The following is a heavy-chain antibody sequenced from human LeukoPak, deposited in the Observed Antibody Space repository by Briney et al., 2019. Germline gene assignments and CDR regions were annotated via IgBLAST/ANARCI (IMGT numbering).Heavy chain of an antibody. Sequence: SVKVSCKASGGTFSSYAVSWVRQAPGQGLEWMGGIIPIFGTANYAQKFQGRVMITADKSTSTAYMELSSLRSEDTAVYYCARVPYLGQYGMDVWGKGTTVTVSS. CDR1: GGTFSSYA. J-gene: IGHJ6*04. CDR2: IIPIFGTA. D-gene: IGHD2-21*01. V-gene: IGHV1-69*06. CDR3: ARVPYLGQYGMDV.